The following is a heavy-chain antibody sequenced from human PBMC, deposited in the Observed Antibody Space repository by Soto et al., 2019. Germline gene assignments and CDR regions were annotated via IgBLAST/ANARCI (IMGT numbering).Heavy chain of an antibody. V-gene: IGHV1-2*02. CDR3: ARENVRPRTGAMDV. D-gene: IGHD1-1*01. CDR1: VYSFTDYY. J-gene: IGHJ6*02. Sequence: GAAVKVSCKASVYSFTDYYIHWVRQAPGQGPEWMGWINPYRGATNYAQKLQGRVTMTRDTSISTAYMELSRLRSDDTAVYWCARENVRPRTGAMDVWGQGTTVTVSS. CDR2: INPYRGAT.